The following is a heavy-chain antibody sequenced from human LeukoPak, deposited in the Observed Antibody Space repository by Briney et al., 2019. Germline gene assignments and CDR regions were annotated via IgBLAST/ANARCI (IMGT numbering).Heavy chain of an antibody. CDR3: ARVLVGREGDY. CDR2: ISAYKGNT. V-gene: IGHV1-18*01. CDR1: GYTFTSYG. D-gene: IGHD1-26*01. J-gene: IGHJ4*02. Sequence: ASVKVSCKASGYTFTSYGTSWVRQAPGQGLEWMGWISAYKGNTNYAKKLQGRVTMTTDTSTSTAYMELRSLRSDVTAVYYCARVLVGREGDYWGQGTLVTVSS.